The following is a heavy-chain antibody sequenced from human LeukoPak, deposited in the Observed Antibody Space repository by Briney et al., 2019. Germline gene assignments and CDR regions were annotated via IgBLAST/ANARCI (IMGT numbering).Heavy chain of an antibody. CDR3: LQQADY. Sequence: KSSETLSLTCSISGGSVSDSNWWSWVRQPPGKGLEWIGEIYHSGSTTYNASLKSRITISLDKSQNQLSLKLSSVTAADTAVYYCLQQADYWGQGTLVTVSS. J-gene: IGHJ4*02. D-gene: IGHD6-13*01. V-gene: IGHV4-4*02. CDR1: GGSVSDSNW. CDR2: IYHSGST.